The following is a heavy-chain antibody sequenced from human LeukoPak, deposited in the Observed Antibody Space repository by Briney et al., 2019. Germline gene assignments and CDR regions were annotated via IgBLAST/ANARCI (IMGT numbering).Heavy chain of an antibody. Sequence: PSETLSLTCTVSGGSISSYYWTWIRQPPGKGLEWIGHIYHTGNTNYNPSLKSRVIMSVDTSKNQLSLNLNSVTPADTAVYYCAGGGQWLVYDCWGQGTLVTVTS. D-gene: IGHD6-19*01. CDR3: AGGGQWLVYDC. CDR2: IYHTGNT. V-gene: IGHV4-59*01. CDR1: GGSISSYY. J-gene: IGHJ4*02.